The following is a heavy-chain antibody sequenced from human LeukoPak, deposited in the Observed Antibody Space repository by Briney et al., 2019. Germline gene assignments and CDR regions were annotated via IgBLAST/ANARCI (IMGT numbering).Heavy chain of an antibody. J-gene: IGHJ6*03. CDR1: GYSFTGYY. CDR2: INPDGDVT. V-gene: IGHV1-2*02. CDR3: ARGPNHYYYMDF. Sequence: ASMKVSCKASGYSFTGYYIHWVRQAPGQGLEWMGWINPDGDVTKSAQKFQGRVTMTSDKSINTVYVELSGLTSDDTAFYYCARGPNHYYYMDFWGKGTTVSVSS. D-gene: IGHD2-8*01.